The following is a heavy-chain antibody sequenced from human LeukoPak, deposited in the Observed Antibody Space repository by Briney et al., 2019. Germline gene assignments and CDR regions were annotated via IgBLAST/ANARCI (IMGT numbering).Heavy chain of an antibody. CDR3: AREPRGYAFDI. V-gene: IGHV3-48*01. Sequence: GGSLRLSCAASGFTFSSYSMNLVRQAPGKGLEWVSYITSSSSTIYYADSVKGRFTISRDNAKNSLYLQMNSLRAEDTALYYCAREPRGYAFDIWGQGTMVTVSS. CDR2: ITSSSSTI. J-gene: IGHJ3*02. CDR1: GFTFSSYS.